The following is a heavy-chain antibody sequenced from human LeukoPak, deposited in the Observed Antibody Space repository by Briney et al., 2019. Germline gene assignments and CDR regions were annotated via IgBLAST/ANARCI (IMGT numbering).Heavy chain of an antibody. V-gene: IGHV3-53*01. CDR3: ARKRNWNSPFDY. CDR1: GFSVSNTY. D-gene: IGHD1-7*01. CDR2: IYSGGNT. Sequence: GGSLRLSCAASGFSVSNTYMSWVRQAPGKGLEWVSIIYSGGNTYYADSVKGRFTISRDNAKNSLYLQMNSLRAEDTAVYYCARKRNWNSPFDYWGQGTLVTVSS. J-gene: IGHJ4*02.